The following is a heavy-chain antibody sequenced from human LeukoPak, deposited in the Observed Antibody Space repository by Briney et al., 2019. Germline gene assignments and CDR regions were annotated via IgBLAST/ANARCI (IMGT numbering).Heavy chain of an antibody. V-gene: IGHV1-69*01. CDR3: ARASDDYGDYSYFDY. Sequence: SSVKGSCKASGGTLSSYAISWVGRGPGQGRGWMGGVIPIFGTANYAQKFQGRVTITADESTSTAYMELSSLRSEDTAVYYCARASDDYGDYSYFDYWGQGTLVTVSS. D-gene: IGHD4-17*01. CDR1: GGTLSSYA. CDR2: VIPIFGTA. J-gene: IGHJ4*02.